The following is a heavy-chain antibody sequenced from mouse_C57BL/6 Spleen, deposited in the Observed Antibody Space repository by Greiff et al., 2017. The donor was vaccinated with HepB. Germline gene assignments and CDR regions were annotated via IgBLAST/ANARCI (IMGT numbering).Heavy chain of an antibody. CDR1: GYTFTGYW. J-gene: IGHJ3*01. D-gene: IGHD1-1*01. Sequence: VQLQESGAELMKPGASVKLSCKATGYTFTGYWIEWVKQRPGHGLEWIGEILPGSGSTNYNEKFKGKATFTADTSSNTAYMQLSSLTTEDSAIYYCARRDYGSPFAYWGQGTLVTVSA. CDR2: ILPGSGST. CDR3: ARRDYGSPFAY. V-gene: IGHV1-9*01.